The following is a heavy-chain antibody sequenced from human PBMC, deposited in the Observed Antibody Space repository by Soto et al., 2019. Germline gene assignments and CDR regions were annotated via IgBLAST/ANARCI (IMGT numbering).Heavy chain of an antibody. J-gene: IGHJ5*02. D-gene: IGHD5-18*01. Sequence: QVQLQESGPGLVKPSQTLSLTCNVCGGSISSGRYYWSWIRQHPGKGLEWIGYIYYSGSTYYNPSLKSRVTISVDTSKNQFSLKLSSVTPADTAVYYCARRLGGYSYRFDPWGQGTLVTVSS. CDR3: ARRLGGYSYRFDP. V-gene: IGHV4-31*03. CDR2: IYYSGST. CDR1: GGSISSGRYY.